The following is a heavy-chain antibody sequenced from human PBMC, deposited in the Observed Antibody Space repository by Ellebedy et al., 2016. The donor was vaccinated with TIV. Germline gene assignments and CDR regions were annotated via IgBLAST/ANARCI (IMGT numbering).Heavy chain of an antibody. V-gene: IGHV3-64*01. D-gene: IGHD5-12*01. Sequence: GESLKISCAASGFTFSSYFMHWVRQAPGMGLEYLASISGKGDITYYANSVKGRFTISRDNSKNSLYLQMNSLRADDTALYYCASAARGSGAYESFWGQGTLVTVSS. CDR1: GFTFSSYF. CDR2: ISGKGDIT. J-gene: IGHJ4*02. CDR3: ASAARGSGAYESF.